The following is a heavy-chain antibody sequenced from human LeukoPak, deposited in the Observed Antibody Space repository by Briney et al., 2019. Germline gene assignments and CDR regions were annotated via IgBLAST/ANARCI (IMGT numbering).Heavy chain of an antibody. CDR3: AREGDASNDYGDFDY. CDR2: INPSGGAT. D-gene: IGHD4-17*01. J-gene: IGHJ4*02. V-gene: IGHV1-46*01. Sequence: ASVKVSCKVSGYTLTELSMHWVRQAPGHGLEWVGVINPSGGATNYAQKFQGRVTMTRDTSTSTVYMELSSLRSEDTAVYYCAREGDASNDYGDFDYWGQGTLVTVSS. CDR1: GYTLTELS.